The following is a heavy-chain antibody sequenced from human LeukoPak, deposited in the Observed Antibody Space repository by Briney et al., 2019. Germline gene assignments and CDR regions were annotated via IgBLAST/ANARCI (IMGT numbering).Heavy chain of an antibody. J-gene: IGHJ4*02. V-gene: IGHV1-8*01. CDR3: ARSLGYCSSTSCLGPMWY. CDR2: MNPNSGNT. Sequence: ASVKVSCKASGYTFTSYDINWVRQATGQGLEWMGWMNPNSGNTGYAQKFQGRVTMTRNTSISTAYMELSSLRSEDTAVYYCARSLGYCSSTSCLGPMWYWGQGTLVTVSS. D-gene: IGHD2-2*01. CDR1: GYTFTSYD.